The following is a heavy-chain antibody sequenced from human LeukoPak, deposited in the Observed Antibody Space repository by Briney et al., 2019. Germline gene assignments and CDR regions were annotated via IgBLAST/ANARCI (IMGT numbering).Heavy chain of an antibody. Sequence: GGSLRLSCAASGFTFNSYNMNWVRQAPGKGLEWVSSISTSSTYIYYADSLKGRFTISRDNDKNSLYLQMNSLRAEDMALYYCAKDKGRWELRYYFDYWGQGTLVTVSS. V-gene: IGHV3-21*04. D-gene: IGHD1-26*01. CDR1: GFTFNSYN. J-gene: IGHJ4*02. CDR3: AKDKGRWELRYYFDY. CDR2: ISTSSTYI.